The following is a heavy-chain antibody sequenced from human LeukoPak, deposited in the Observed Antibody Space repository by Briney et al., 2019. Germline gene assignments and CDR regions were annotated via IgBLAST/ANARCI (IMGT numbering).Heavy chain of an antibody. Sequence: GASEKVSCKASGYTFTSYGISWVRQAPGQGLEWMGWISAYNGNTNYAQKLQGRVTMTTDTSTSTAYMELRSLRSDDTAVYYCARTGYNWNDVGFDPWGQGTLVTVSS. V-gene: IGHV1-18*04. D-gene: IGHD1-1*01. CDR3: ARTGYNWNDVGFDP. CDR1: GYTFTSYG. J-gene: IGHJ5*02. CDR2: ISAYNGNT.